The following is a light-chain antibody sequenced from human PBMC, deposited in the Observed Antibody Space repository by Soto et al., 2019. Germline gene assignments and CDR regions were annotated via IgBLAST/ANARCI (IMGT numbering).Light chain of an antibody. CDR3: TQYGSSPIFT. Sequence: EIVLTQSPGTLSLSPGERATLSCRASQSVSSKYLAWYQQKPGQTPKLLIYGTSSMATGIPDRFSGSGSGTDFTLTISRLEPEDSAVYYCTQYGSSPIFTFGPGTKVDIK. CDR2: GTS. V-gene: IGKV3-20*01. CDR1: QSVSSKY. J-gene: IGKJ3*01.